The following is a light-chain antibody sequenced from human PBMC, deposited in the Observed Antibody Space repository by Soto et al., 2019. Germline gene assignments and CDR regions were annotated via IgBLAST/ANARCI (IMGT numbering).Light chain of an antibody. V-gene: IGLV2-23*01. CDR2: EGS. CDR1: SSDVGSYNL. Sequence: QSALTQPASVSGSPGQSITISCTGTSSDVGSYNLVSWYQQHPGKAPKLMIYEGSKRPSGVSNRFSGSKSGNTASLTISGLQAEDEADYYCCSYAGSSTSYVLGTGTKVTVL. J-gene: IGLJ1*01. CDR3: CSYAGSSTSYV.